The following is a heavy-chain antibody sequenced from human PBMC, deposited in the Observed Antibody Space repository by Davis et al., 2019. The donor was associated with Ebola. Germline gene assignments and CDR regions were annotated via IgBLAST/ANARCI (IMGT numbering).Heavy chain of an antibody. J-gene: IGHJ4*02. CDR1: GYTFTRYA. V-gene: IGHV1-3*01. Sequence: AASVKVSCKASGYTFTRYAMNWVRQAPGQGLEWMGWINVGNGKTKFSQKFQGRVTITRDTSASTAYMELSSLRSEDTAVYYCARDAEDYSSSFLAYWGQGTLVTVSS. CDR3: ARDAEDYSSSFLAY. D-gene: IGHD6-6*01. CDR2: INVGNGKT.